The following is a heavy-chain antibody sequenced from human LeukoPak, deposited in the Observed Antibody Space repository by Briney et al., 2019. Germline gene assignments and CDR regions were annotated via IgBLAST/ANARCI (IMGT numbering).Heavy chain of an antibody. CDR3: ASEKYCSSTSCYTRKSESYWYFDL. Sequence: SETLSLTCSVSGGSMSDSYWSWIRQPPGKGLEWIGRIYTSGSTNYNPSLKSRVTMSVDTSKNQFSLKLSSVTAADTAVYYCASEKYCSSTSCYTRKSESYWYFDLWGRGTLVTVSS. CDR2: IYTSGST. V-gene: IGHV4-4*07. D-gene: IGHD2-2*02. CDR1: GGSMSDSY. J-gene: IGHJ2*01.